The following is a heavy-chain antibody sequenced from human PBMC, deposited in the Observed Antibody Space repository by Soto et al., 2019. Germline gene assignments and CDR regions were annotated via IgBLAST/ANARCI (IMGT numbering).Heavy chain of an antibody. CDR1: GGSISSGDYC. CDR3: ATEDSMNWTHDY. Sequence: SETLSLTCTVSGGSISSGDYCWSWVRQPPGKGLEWIGEIYQSGTTDYNPSLKSRVTMSVDKSRNQLSLTLNSVTAADTAVYYCATEDSMNWTHDYWGQGTLVTVSS. D-gene: IGHD1-1*01. J-gene: IGHJ4*02. CDR2: IYQSGTT. V-gene: IGHV4-4*02.